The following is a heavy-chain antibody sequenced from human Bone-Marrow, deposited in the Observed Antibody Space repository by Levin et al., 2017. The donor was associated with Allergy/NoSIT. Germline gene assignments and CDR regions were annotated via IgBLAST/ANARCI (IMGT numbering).Heavy chain of an antibody. Sequence: HSQTLSLTCAVSGASINGDSWWSWVRQPPGQGLEWIGEIFHTGSSKFNPSLQSRVTMSVDKSKNHLSLNLTSVTAADTAVYYCTRGNIFSSAWFTGDVWGQGTTVIVSS. D-gene: IGHD6-19*01. J-gene: IGHJ6*02. CDR3: TRGNIFSSAWFTGDV. CDR1: GASINGDSW. CDR2: IFHTGSS. V-gene: IGHV4-4*02.